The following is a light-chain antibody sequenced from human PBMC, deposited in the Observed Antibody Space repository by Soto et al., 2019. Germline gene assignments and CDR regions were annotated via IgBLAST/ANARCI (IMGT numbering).Light chain of an antibody. CDR1: HIVSNNY. CDR3: QQYATSPLT. J-gene: IGKJ1*01. Sequence: EVVLNHFPCTLSSSPGERATLSCRARHIVSNNYLAWYQQKPGPAPRLVIFGASNRATGIPDRFSASGSGTEFTLTISRLEPEDVAVYYCQQYATSPLTFGHGTKVDI. CDR2: GAS. V-gene: IGKV3-20*01.